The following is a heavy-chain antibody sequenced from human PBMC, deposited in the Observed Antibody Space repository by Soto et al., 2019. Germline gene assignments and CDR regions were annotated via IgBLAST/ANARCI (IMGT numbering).Heavy chain of an antibody. CDR2: ITATGGTT. CDR3: AKCMQAYWNYDAHHV. J-gene: IGHJ3*01. Sequence: GGSLRLSCAASGFTFSSYAMSWVRQAPGKGLEWVAHITATGGTTYYADSVKGRFTISRDTSRSTLYLQMNSLRAEDTALYYCAKCMQAYWNYDAHHVWGQGTMVTVSS. CDR1: GFTFSSYA. D-gene: IGHD1-7*01. V-gene: IGHV3-23*01.